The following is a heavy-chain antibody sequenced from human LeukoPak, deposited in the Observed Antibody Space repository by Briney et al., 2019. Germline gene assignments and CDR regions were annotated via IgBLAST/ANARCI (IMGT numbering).Heavy chain of an antibody. CDR1: GFTFSSYW. CDR2: INSDGSST. D-gene: IGHD2-8*01. J-gene: IGHJ4*02. V-gene: IGHV3-74*01. Sequence: GGSLRLSCAASGFTFSSYWMHWVRQAPGKGLVRVSRINSDGSSTSYADSVKGRFTISRDNAKNTLYLQMTSLRAEDTAVYYCARERKLMGFDYWGQGTLVTVSS. CDR3: ARERKLMGFDY.